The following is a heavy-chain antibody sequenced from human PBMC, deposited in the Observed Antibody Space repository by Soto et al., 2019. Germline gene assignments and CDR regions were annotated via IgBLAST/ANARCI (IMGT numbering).Heavy chain of an antibody. CDR1: GFTFGTYA. CDR3: AKGGSSGWFYFVF. Sequence: GGSLRLSCAASGFTFGTYAMNWVRQAPGKGLEWVSSTPGSGGSAYYADSVRGRFTISRDNSKNTVYLQLESLRHEKSAIYYCAKGGSSGWFYFVFWGQGTQVAASS. J-gene: IGHJ4*02. D-gene: IGHD6-19*01. CDR2: TPGSGGSA. V-gene: IGHV3-23*01.